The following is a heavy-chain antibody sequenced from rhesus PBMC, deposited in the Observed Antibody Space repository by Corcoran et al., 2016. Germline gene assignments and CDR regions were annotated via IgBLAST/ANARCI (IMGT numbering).Heavy chain of an antibody. CDR1: GGSISSSY. CDR2: IYGSGSST. Sequence: QLQLQESGPGLVKPSETLSVTCAVSGGSISSSYWSWIRQAPGKGLEWIGYIYGSGSSTTYNPSLKRRVTVSVDTSKNQLALKLGSVTAADTAVYYCASAGNGNYGGFDYLGHGVLVTVSS. CDR3: ASAGNGNYGGFDY. V-gene: IGHV4-169*02. D-gene: IGHD1-26*01. J-gene: IGHJ4*01.